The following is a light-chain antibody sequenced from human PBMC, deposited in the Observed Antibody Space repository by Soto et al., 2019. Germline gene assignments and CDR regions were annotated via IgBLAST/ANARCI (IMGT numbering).Light chain of an antibody. Sequence: QSALTQPASVSGSPGQSITISCTGTSSDVGGYNYVSWYQQHPGKAPKLMIYEVSKRPSGVSNRFSGSKSGNTASLTISGLQAEDEADYYCSSYTSSSPVVFGGGTKVTVL. CDR2: EVS. CDR3: SSYTSSSPVV. CDR1: SSDVGGYNY. J-gene: IGLJ2*01. V-gene: IGLV2-14*01.